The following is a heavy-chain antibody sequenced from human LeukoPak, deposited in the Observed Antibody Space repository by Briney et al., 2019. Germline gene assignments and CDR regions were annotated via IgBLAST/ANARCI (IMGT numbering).Heavy chain of an antibody. CDR3: AKGSDTPQPYDDTSGYRGYYYGMDV. V-gene: IGHV3-30*18. D-gene: IGHD3-22*01. Sequence: GGSLRLSCAASGFSFSRFAMHWVRQCPGKGLEWVAVLSQDGRKNHVLESVRGRFTISRDNSENTLYLQMDSLRPEDTAVYFCAKGSDTPQPYDDTSGYRGYYYGMDVWGQGTTVTVSS. CDR1: GFSFSRFA. J-gene: IGHJ6*02. CDR2: LSQDGRKN.